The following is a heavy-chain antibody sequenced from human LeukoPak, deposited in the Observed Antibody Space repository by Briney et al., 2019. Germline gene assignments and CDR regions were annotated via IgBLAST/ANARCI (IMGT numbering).Heavy chain of an antibody. D-gene: IGHD6-13*01. CDR3: ARTPFPCAGYSSSWHCYYYMDV. J-gene: IGHJ6*03. Sequence: SETLSLTCTVSGGSISSYYWSWIRQPAGKGLEWIGRIYTSGSTNYNPSLKSRVTMSVDTSENQFSLKLSSVTAADTTVYYCARTPFPCAGYSSSWHCYYYMDVWGKGTTVTVSS. CDR1: GGSISSYY. V-gene: IGHV4-4*07. CDR2: IYTSGST.